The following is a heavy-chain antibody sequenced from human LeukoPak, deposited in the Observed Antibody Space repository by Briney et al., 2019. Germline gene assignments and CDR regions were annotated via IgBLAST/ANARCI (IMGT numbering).Heavy chain of an antibody. D-gene: IGHD3-3*01. CDR3: ARGPHFDLSSGYTYYFDF. CDR1: GYTFTSYG. Sequence: GASVKVSCKASGYTFTSYGISWVRQAPGQGREWMGWVSDFSGIKVNPHYVQKLQGRVTMTTDTSTSTAYMELRSLRSDDTAVYYCARGPHFDLSSGYTYYFDFWGQGTLVTVSS. J-gene: IGHJ4*02. CDR2: VSDFSGIKVNP. V-gene: IGHV1-18*01.